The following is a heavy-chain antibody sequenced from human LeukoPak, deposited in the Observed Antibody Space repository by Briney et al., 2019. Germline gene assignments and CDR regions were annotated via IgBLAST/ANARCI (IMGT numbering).Heavy chain of an antibody. J-gene: IGHJ4*02. CDR2: ISGGGGNK. CDR3: RGYYYGSGSYYPGY. Sequence: GGSLRLSCAASGFTFSSYAMSWVRQAPGKGLEWVSAISGGGGNKYYADSVKGRFTISRDNSKNTVYLQMISLRAEDTAVYYCRGYYYGSGSYYPGYWGQGTLLTVSS. V-gene: IGHV3-23*01. D-gene: IGHD3-10*01. CDR1: GFTFSSYA.